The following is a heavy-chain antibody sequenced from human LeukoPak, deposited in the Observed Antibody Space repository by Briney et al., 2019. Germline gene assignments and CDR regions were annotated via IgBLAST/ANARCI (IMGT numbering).Heavy chain of an antibody. Sequence: SETLSLTCTVSGGSISSYHWSWIRQPPGKGLEWIGYISYSGNTNYNPSLKSRVTISVDTSKNRFSLKLNSLTAADTAVYYCARDSYYSKMDVWGQGTTVTVSS. CDR2: ISYSGNT. CDR3: ARDSYYSKMDV. CDR1: GGSISSYH. V-gene: IGHV4-59*01. J-gene: IGHJ6*02.